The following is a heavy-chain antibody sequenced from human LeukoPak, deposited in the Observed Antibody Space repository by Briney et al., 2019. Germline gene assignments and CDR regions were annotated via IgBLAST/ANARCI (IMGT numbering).Heavy chain of an antibody. J-gene: IGHJ3*02. D-gene: IGHD6-13*01. CDR3: AKLRYSGSRDVFDI. Sequence: GGSLRLSCAVSGFTVSSNYMSWVRQAPGKGLEWVSVIYSGGSTYYADSVKGRFTISRDNAKNTLYLQMNSLRAEDTALYYCAKLRYSGSRDVFDIWGEGTMVTVSS. CDR1: GFTVSSNY. V-gene: IGHV3-66*01. CDR2: IYSGGST.